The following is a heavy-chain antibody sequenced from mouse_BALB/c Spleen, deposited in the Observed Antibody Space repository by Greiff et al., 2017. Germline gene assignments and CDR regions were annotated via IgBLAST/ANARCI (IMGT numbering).Heavy chain of an antibody. V-gene: IGHV14-3*02. CDR3: ARNYGSSPWFAD. J-gene: IGHJ3*01. CDR1: GFNIKDTY. CDR2: IDPANGNT. D-gene: IGHD1-1*01. Sequence: VQLQQSGAELVKPGASVKLSCTASGFNIKDTYMHWVKQRPEQGLEWIGRIDPANGNTKYDPKFQGKATITADTSSNTAYLQLSSLTSEDTAVYYCARNYGSSPWFADWGQGTLVTVSA.